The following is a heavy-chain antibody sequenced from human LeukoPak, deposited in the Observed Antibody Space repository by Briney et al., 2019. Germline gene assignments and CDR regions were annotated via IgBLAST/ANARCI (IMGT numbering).Heavy chain of an antibody. J-gene: IGHJ6*02. CDR3: ARSSGTTVYIMDV. CDR2: TWYDGNNK. CDR1: GFTFRSYG. D-gene: IGHD3-22*01. V-gene: IGHV3-33*01. Sequence: GGSLRLSCAASGFTFRSYGMHWVRQAPGKGLEWVAVTWYDGNNKYYADSVKGRFTISRDNSKNTLYLQMNSLRAEDTAVYYCARSSGTTVYIMDVWGQGTTVTVS.